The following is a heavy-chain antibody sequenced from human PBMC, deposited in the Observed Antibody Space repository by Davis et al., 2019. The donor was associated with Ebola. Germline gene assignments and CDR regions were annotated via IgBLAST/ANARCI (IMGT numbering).Heavy chain of an antibody. V-gene: IGHV3-33*06. Sequence: GESLKISCKGSGFIFGDYAMSWVRQAPGKGLEWVAVIWYDGSNKYYADSVKGRFTLSRDNSKNTLYLQMNSLKAEDTAVYYCAKGAALNYWGQGTLVTVSS. CDR1: GFIFGDYA. D-gene: IGHD6-6*01. CDR2: IWYDGSNK. J-gene: IGHJ4*02. CDR3: AKGAALNY.